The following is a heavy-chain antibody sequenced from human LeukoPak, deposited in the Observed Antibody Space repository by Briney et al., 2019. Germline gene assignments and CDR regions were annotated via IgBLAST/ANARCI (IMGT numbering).Heavy chain of an antibody. D-gene: IGHD2/OR15-2a*01. J-gene: IGHJ4*02. CDR1: GFTFDDYA. V-gene: IGHV3-9*01. Sequence: GGSLRLSCAASGFTFDDYAMHWVRQAPGKGLEWVSGISWNSGSIGYADSVKGRFTISRDNAKNSLYLQMNSLRAEDTAVYYCARSGLSRFGFWGQGTLVTVSS. CDR2: ISWNSGSI. CDR3: ARSGLSRFGF.